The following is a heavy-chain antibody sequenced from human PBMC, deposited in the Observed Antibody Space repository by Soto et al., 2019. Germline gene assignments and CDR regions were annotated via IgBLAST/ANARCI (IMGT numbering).Heavy chain of an antibody. V-gene: IGHV4-59*01. CDR3: ARGERWLQSHFDY. CDR2: IYYSGST. J-gene: IGHJ4*02. D-gene: IGHD4-4*01. Sequence: PSETLSLTCTVSGGSISSYYWGWIRQPPGKGLEWIGYIYYSGSTNYNPSLKSRVTISVDTSKNQFSLKLSSVTAADTAVYYCARGERWLQSHFDYWGQGTLVTVSS. CDR1: GGSISSYY.